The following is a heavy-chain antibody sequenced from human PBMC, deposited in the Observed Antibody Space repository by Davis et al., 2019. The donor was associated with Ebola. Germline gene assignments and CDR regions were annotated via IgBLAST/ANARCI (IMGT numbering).Heavy chain of an antibody. D-gene: IGHD1-26*01. CDR3: ARTSIVGTTTTASDI. V-gene: IGHV1-18*04. CDR2: ISAYNGNT. CDR1: GYMFTNYG. J-gene: IGHJ3*02. Sequence: ASVKVSCKASGYMFTNYGISWVRQAPGQGLEWMGWISAYNGNTAYAQILQGRVTMTTDTSTGTAYMELRSLRSDDTAVYFCARTSIVGTTTTASDIWGQGTMVTVSS.